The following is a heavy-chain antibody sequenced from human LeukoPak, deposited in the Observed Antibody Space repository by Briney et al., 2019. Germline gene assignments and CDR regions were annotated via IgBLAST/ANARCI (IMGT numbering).Heavy chain of an antibody. V-gene: IGHV3-11*01. Sequence: GGSLRLSCAASGFTFSDYYMPWIRQAPGKGLEWLSYISSSAGTIYYADSVKGRFTISRDNAKNSLYLRMNSLRAEDTAVYYCARVGAYYGSGTYSNFDYWGQGALVTVSS. J-gene: IGHJ4*02. D-gene: IGHD3-10*01. CDR1: GFTFSDYY. CDR3: ARVGAYYGSGTYSNFDY. CDR2: ISSSAGTI.